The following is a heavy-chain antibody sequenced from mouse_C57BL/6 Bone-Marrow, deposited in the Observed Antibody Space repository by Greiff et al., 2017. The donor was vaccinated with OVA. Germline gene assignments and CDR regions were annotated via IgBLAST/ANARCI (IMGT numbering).Heavy chain of an antibody. Sequence: EVQLQQSGAELVRPGASVKLSCTASGFNIKDDYMHWVKQRPEQGLEWIGWIDPENGDTEYASKFQGKATIPADTSSNTAYLQLSSLTSEDTAVYYCTIPFDYGGVWFAYWGQGTLVTVSA. CDR1: GFNIKDDY. CDR2: IDPENGDT. CDR3: TIPFDYGGVWFAY. V-gene: IGHV14-4*01. D-gene: IGHD2-4*01. J-gene: IGHJ3*01.